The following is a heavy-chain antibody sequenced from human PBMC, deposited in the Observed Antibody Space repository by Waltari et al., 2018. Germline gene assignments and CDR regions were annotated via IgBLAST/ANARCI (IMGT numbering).Heavy chain of an antibody. CDR2: ISASGSTT. V-gene: IGHV3-23*01. CDR1: GFAFRSSA. Sequence: EVELLASGGGLVQPGGSLRLSCAASGFAFRSSAMSWVRQAPGKGLEWVSGISASGSTTQYADSVRGRLTISRDNSNSVLYLQMTTLRAEDTALYYCAKGDDFGEYGEYFFDYWGQGALVTVSS. D-gene: IGHD4-17*01. J-gene: IGHJ4*02. CDR3: AKGDDFGEYGEYFFDY.